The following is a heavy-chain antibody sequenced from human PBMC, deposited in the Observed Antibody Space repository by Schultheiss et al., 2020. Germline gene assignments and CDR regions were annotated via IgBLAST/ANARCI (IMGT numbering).Heavy chain of an antibody. V-gene: IGHV4-31*03. CDR1: GGSISSGGYY. CDR3: AREGTYYYDSSGYSNWFDP. J-gene: IGHJ5*02. CDR2: IYYSGST. Sequence: SETLSLTFTVSGGSISSGGYYWSWIRQHPGKGLEWIGYIYYSGSTYYNPSLKSRVTISVDTSKNQFSLKLSSVTAADTAVYYCAREGTYYYDSSGYSNWFDPWGQGTLVTVSS. D-gene: IGHD3-22*01.